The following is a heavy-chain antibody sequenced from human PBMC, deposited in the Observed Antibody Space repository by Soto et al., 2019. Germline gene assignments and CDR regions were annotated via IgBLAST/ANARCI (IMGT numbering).Heavy chain of an antibody. J-gene: IGHJ3*02. V-gene: IGHV4-59*08. D-gene: IGHD2-15*01. CDR2: IYYSGNT. CDR3: ARHTIAYCSGGRCYLDAFHI. CDR1: GGSSSSYY. Sequence: QVQLQESGPGLVKPSETLSLTCSVSGGSSSSYYWSWIRQPPGKGLEWIGYIYYSGNTNYNPSLKSRVTRSLVTSKNQFSLKLSSVTAADTAVYYCARHTIAYCSGGRCYLDAFHIWGQGTLVTVSS.